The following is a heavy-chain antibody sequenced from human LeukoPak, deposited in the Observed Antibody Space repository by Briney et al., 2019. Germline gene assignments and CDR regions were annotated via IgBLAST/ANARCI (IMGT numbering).Heavy chain of an antibody. J-gene: IGHJ4*02. CDR3: ARRAVYYDILTGYIDY. CDR1: GGSFSGYY. V-gene: IGHV4-34*01. Sequence: SETLSLTCAVYGGSFSGYYWSWIRQPPGKGLEWIGEINHSGSTNYNPSLKSRVTISVDTSKNQFSLKLSSVTAADTAVYYCARRAVYYDILTGYIDYWGQGTLVTVSS. CDR2: INHSGST. D-gene: IGHD3-9*01.